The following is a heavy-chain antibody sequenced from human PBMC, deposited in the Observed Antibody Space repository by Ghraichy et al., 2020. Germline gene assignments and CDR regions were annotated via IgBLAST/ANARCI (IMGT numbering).Heavy chain of an antibody. J-gene: IGHJ5*02. V-gene: IGHV4-34*01. CDR2: INHSGST. D-gene: IGHD6-13*01. CDR1: GGSFSGYY. CDR3: ARGPGERYSSSWYRWGWFDP. Sequence: SQTLSLTCAVYGGSFSGYYWSWIRQPPGKGLEWIGEINHSGSTNYNPSLKSRVTISVDTSKNQFSLKLSSVTAADTAVYYCARGPGERYSSSWYRWGWFDPWGRGTLVTVSS.